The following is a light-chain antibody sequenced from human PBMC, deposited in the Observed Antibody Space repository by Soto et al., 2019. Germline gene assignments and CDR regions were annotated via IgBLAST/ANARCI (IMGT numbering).Light chain of an antibody. V-gene: IGLV2-8*01. J-gene: IGLJ2*01. Sequence: QSALTQPPSASGSPGQSVTISCTGTSSDVGGYNYVSWYQQHPGEAPKLMIYEVSKRPSGVPDRFSGSKSGNTASLTVSGLQADDEADYYCSSYAGSKVVFGGGTKLTVL. CDR1: SSDVGGYNY. CDR2: EVS. CDR3: SSYAGSKVV.